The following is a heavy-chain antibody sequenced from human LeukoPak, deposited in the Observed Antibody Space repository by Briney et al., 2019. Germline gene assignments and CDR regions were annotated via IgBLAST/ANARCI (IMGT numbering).Heavy chain of an antibody. CDR2: INAGNGNT. Sequence: ASVKVSCKASGYSFTSYAMHWVRQAPGQRLEWMGWINAGNGNTKYSQKFQGRVTITRDTSASTAYMELSSLRSEDTAVYYCARNYYGSGRYYDFDYWGQGTLVTVS. CDR1: GYSFTSYA. V-gene: IGHV1-3*01. J-gene: IGHJ4*02. D-gene: IGHD3-10*01. CDR3: ARNYYGSGRYYDFDY.